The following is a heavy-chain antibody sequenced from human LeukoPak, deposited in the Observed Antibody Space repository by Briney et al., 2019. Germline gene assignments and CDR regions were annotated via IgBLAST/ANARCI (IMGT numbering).Heavy chain of an antibody. J-gene: IGHJ4*02. CDR2: INPSGGST. Sequence: ASVKVSCKASGYTFTSYYMHWVRQAPGQGLEWMGIINPSGGSTSYAQKFQGRVTMTRDTSTSTVYMELSSLRPEDTAVYYCARDLAIFGVADRRSPGGYWGQGTLVTVSS. V-gene: IGHV1-46*03. D-gene: IGHD3-3*01. CDR3: ARDLAIFGVADRRSPGGY. CDR1: GYTFTSYY.